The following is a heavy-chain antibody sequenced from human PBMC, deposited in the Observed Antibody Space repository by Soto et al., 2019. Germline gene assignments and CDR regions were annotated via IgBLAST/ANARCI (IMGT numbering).Heavy chain of an antibody. CDR1: GFTVSSNY. Sequence: GGSLRLSCAASGFTVSSNYMSWVRQAPGKGLEWVSVIYSGGSTYYADSVKGRFTISRHNSKNTLYLQMNSLRAEDTAVYYCARVHYYGSGSREFDYWGQGTLVTVSS. D-gene: IGHD3-10*01. J-gene: IGHJ4*02. CDR3: ARVHYYGSGSREFDY. V-gene: IGHV3-53*04. CDR2: IYSGGST.